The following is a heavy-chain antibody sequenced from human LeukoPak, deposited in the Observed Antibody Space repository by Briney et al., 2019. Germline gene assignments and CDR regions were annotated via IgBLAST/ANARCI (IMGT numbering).Heavy chain of an antibody. J-gene: IGHJ3*02. CDR1: GFPFSSYW. V-gene: IGHV3-74*01. Sequence: GSLRLSCAASGFPFSSYWMHWVRQAPGKGLVWVSRIQTDGSSTNYADSVKGRFTISRDNAKNSLCLQMNSLRAEDTAVYYCASFWVESSGPKGAFDIWGQGTMVTVSS. CDR2: IQTDGSST. D-gene: IGHD3-22*01. CDR3: ASFWVESSGPKGAFDI.